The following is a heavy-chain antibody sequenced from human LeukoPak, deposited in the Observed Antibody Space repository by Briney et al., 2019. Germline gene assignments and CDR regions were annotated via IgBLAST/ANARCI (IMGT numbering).Heavy chain of an antibody. CDR3: VRGSTPNRGFCSSGSCTLFEY. CDR2: IYPADSDA. J-gene: IGHJ4*02. Sequence: GESLKISCKGSGYTFTTYWIGWVRQMPGKGLEWMGIIYPADSDARYSPSFQGQVTISADKSITTAYLQWSSLKASDTAMYYCVRGSTPNRGFCSSGSCTLFEYWGQGTLVTVSS. D-gene: IGHD2-15*01. V-gene: IGHV5-51*01. CDR1: GYTFTTYW.